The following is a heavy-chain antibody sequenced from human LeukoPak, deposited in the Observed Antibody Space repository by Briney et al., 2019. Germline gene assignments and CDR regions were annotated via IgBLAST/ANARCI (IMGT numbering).Heavy chain of an antibody. V-gene: IGHV3-23*01. CDR1: GFTSSSYA. CDR3: ARHGDFLSGYYTI. J-gene: IGHJ3*02. CDR2: ISGSGGST. Sequence: GGSLRLSCAASGFTSSSYAMSWVRQATGEGLEWVSAISGSGGSTYYADSVKGRFTLSRDNSKNTPYLQMNSLRAEDTAVYYCARHGDFLSGYYTIWGQGTMVTVSS. D-gene: IGHD3-3*01.